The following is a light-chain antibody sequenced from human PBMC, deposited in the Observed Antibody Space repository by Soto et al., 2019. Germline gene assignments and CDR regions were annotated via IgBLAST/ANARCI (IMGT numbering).Light chain of an antibody. V-gene: IGKV3-15*01. CDR1: QSVSSN. J-gene: IGKJ5*01. Sequence: EIVMTHSPATLSVSPGERATLSCRASQSVSSNLAWYQQKPGQAPRLLIYGASTRATGIPARFSGSGSGTEFTLTISSLQSEDFAVYYCQQYNKWPPITFGQGTRLEIK. CDR2: GAS. CDR3: QQYNKWPPIT.